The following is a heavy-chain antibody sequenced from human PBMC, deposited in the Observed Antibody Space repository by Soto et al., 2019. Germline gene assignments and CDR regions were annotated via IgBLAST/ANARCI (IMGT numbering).Heavy chain of an antibody. J-gene: IGHJ5*02. CDR2: MNPKSGGA. CDR1: GYTFTDYY. Sequence: ASVKVSCKTSGYTFTDYYTHWVRQAPGQGLEWMGWMNPKSGGAYFAQKFQGRVTLTRDTSIGTAYIEVNSLTSDDTAVYYCARGSSGYDYVWGSYRLNWFDPWGQGTLVTVSS. D-gene: IGHD3-16*02. CDR3: ARGSSGYDYVWGSYRLNWFDP. V-gene: IGHV1-2*02.